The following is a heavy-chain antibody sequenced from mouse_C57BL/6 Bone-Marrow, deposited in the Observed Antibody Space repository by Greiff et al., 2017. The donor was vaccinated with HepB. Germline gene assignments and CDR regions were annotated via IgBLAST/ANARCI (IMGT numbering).Heavy chain of an antibody. CDR3: ARVGLNYYESAPGAY. CDR1: GYTFTGYW. CDR2: ILPGSGST. D-gene: IGHD1-1*01. V-gene: IGHV1-9*01. J-gene: IGHJ3*01. Sequence: QVQLKQSGAELMKPGASVKLSCKATGYTFTGYWIEWVKQRPGHGLEWIGEILPGSGSTNYNEKFKGKATFTADTSSNTAYMQLSSLTTEDSAIYYGARVGLNYYESAPGAYWGQGTLVTVSA.